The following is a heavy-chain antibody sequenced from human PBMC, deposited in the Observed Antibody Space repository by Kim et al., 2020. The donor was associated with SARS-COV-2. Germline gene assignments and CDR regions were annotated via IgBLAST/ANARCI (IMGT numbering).Heavy chain of an antibody. D-gene: IGHD2-15*01. CDR1: GFTFSSYD. CDR3: ARAVFGTSCYSFDY. Sequence: GGSLRLSCAASGFTFSSYDRHWVRQATGKGLEWVSAIGTAGDTYYPRSVKSRFTISIENSKNPLYLQMNSLRAGDTAVYYCARAVFGTSCYSFDYLGHGT. J-gene: IGHJ4*03. V-gene: IGHV3-13*04. CDR2: IGTAGDT.